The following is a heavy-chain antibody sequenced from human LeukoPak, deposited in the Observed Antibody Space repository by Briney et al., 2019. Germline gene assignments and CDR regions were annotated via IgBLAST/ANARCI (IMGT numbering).Heavy chain of an antibody. Sequence: GGSLRLSCAASGFSFSYYVMAWVRQAPGKGLVWVSRIASDGSSTTYADSVKGRFSISRDNAKNTLYLQMNSLRVEDTAVYYCARGRPHGNDYWGQGTLVTVSS. CDR2: IASDGSST. CDR3: ARGRPHGNDY. V-gene: IGHV3-74*01. D-gene: IGHD4-23*01. CDR1: GFSFSYYV. J-gene: IGHJ4*02.